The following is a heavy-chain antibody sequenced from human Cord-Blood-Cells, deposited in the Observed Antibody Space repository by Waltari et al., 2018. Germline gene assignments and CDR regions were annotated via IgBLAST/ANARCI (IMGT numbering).Heavy chain of an antibody. CDR3: ARDCSSTSCTDAFDI. J-gene: IGHJ3*02. CDR2: IYYSGST. D-gene: IGHD2-2*01. CDR1: GGPLSSGDYY. Sequence: QVQLQESGPGLVKPSQTLSLTCTVPGGPLSSGDYYWSWIRRPPGKGLEWIGYIYYSGSTYYNPSLKSRVTISVDTSKNQFSLKLSSVTAADTAVYYCARDCSSTSCTDAFDIWGQGTMVTVSS. V-gene: IGHV4-30-4*01.